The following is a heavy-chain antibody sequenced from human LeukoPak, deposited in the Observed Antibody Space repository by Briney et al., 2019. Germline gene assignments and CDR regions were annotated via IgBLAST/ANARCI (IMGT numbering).Heavy chain of an antibody. CDR1: GGSISSYY. CDR2: IYYSGST. Sequence: SETLSLTCTVSGGSISSYYWSWLRQPPGKGLEWLGYIYYSGSTNSNPSLKTRVTISVDTSKNQFSLKLSSVTAADTAVYYCARQKGDSSSSPDYWGQGTLVTVSS. J-gene: IGHJ4*02. V-gene: IGHV4-59*08. CDR3: ARQKGDSSSSPDY. D-gene: IGHD6-6*01.